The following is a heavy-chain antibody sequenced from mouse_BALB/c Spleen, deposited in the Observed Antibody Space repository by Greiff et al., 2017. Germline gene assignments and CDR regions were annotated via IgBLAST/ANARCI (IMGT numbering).Heavy chain of an antibody. Sequence: EVKLQVSGPGLVKPSQSLSLTCSVTGYSITSGYYWNWIRQFPGNKLEWMGYISYDGSNNYNPSLKNRISITRDTSKNQFFLKLNSVTTEDTATYYCARGITTRYAMDYWGQGTSVTVSS. CDR3: ARGITTRYAMDY. CDR2: ISYDGSN. V-gene: IGHV3-6*02. CDR1: GYSITSGYY. J-gene: IGHJ4*01. D-gene: IGHD2-4*01.